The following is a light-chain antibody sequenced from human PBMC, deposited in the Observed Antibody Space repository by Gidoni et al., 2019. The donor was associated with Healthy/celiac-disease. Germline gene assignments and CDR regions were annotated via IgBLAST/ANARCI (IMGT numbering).Light chain of an antibody. CDR3: QQYYSTPPT. V-gene: IGKV4-1*01. Sequence: DIVMTQSPDSLAVSLGARATINCKSSQSVLYSSNNKNYLAWYQQKPGQPPKLLIDWASTRESGVPDRFSGSGSGTDFTLTISSLQAEDVAVYYCQQYYSTPPTFGPXTKVDIK. CDR2: WAS. J-gene: IGKJ3*01. CDR1: QSVLYSSNNKNY.